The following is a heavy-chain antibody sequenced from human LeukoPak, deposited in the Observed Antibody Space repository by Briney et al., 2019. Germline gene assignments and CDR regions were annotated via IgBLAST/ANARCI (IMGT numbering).Heavy chain of an antibody. CDR3: ARRAGAYSHPYDY. V-gene: IGHV3-23*01. CDR1: GFTFSSCG. D-gene: IGHD4/OR15-4a*01. J-gene: IGHJ4*02. CDR2: ISGSGGST. Sequence: GGSLRLSCAASGFTFSSCGMSWVRQAPGKGLEWVSSISGSGGSTYYVDSVKGRFTISRDNSKNTLYLQMNSLRAEDTAVYYCARRAGAYSHPYDYWGQGTLVTVSS.